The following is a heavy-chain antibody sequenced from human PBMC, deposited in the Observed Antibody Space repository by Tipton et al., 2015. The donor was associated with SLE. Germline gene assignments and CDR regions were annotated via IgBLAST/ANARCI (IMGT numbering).Heavy chain of an antibody. CDR2: IYYSGST. D-gene: IGHD1-1*01. Sequence: LRLSCTVSGGSISSYYWSWIRQPPGKGLEWIGYIYYSGSTNYNPSLKSRVTISVDTSKNQFSLKLSSVTAADTAVYYCARDPLDEEDYYYMDVWGKGTTVTVSS. J-gene: IGHJ6*03. CDR1: GGSISSYY. CDR3: ARDPLDEEDYYYMDV. V-gene: IGHV4-59*01.